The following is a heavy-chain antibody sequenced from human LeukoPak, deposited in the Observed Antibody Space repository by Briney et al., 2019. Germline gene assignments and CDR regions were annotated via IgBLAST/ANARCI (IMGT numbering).Heavy chain of an antibody. CDR2: FDPEDGET. CDR3: ATGGREYSSSSPFDY. J-gene: IGHJ4*02. D-gene: IGHD6-6*01. V-gene: IGHV1-24*01. Sequence: ASVKVSCKVSGYTLTELSMHWVRQAPGKGPEWMGGFDPEDGETIYAQKFQGRVTMTEDTSTDTAYMELSSLRSEDTAVYYCATGGREYSSSSPFDYWGQGTLVTVSS. CDR1: GYTLTELS.